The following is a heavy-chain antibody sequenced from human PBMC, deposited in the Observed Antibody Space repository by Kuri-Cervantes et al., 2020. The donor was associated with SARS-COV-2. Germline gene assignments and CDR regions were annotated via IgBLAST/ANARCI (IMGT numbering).Heavy chain of an antibody. CDR2: VRGKANNYAT. Sequence: GESLKISCEVSGFPFSASGIHWVRQASGKGLEWVGRVRGKANNYATAYAASVKGRFTISRDDSKNKAYLQMNSLKTDDKAVYYCTTLIDYWGQGALVTVSS. J-gene: IGHJ4*02. CDR1: GFPFSASG. V-gene: IGHV3-73*01. CDR3: TTLIDY.